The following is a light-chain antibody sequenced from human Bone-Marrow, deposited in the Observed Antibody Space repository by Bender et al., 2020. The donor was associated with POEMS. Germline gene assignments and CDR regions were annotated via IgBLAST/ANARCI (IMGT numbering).Light chain of an antibody. Sequence: QSVLTQPASVSGSPGQSITISCTGPGNNIETYNAVSWYQQHPGKASKLIIFAASERPSGVSDHFSGSKSGNTASLAISGLQSEDEADYYCAVWDDSLNGWVFGGGTKLTVL. J-gene: IGLJ3*02. CDR1: GNNIETYNA. V-gene: IGLV2-14*02. CDR3: AVWDDSLNGWV. CDR2: AAS.